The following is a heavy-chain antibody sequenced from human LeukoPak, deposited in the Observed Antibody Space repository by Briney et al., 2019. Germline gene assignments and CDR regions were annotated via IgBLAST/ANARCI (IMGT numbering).Heavy chain of an antibody. CDR3: TTDRYIAAAGFDY. V-gene: IGHV3-15*01. D-gene: IGHD6-13*01. Sequence: GGSLRLSCAASGLTFSNAYMTWVRQAPGKGLEWVGRIKSKTDGGTTDYAAPVKGRFTISRDDSKNTLYLQMNSLKTEDTAVYYCTTDRYIAAAGFDYWGQGTLVTVSS. CDR1: GLTFSNAY. CDR2: IKSKTDGGTT. J-gene: IGHJ4*02.